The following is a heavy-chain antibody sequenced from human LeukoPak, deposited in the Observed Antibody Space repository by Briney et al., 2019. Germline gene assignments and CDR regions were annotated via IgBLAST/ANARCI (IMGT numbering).Heavy chain of an antibody. CDR2: IYYSGRT. J-gene: IGHJ3*02. V-gene: IGHV4-59*01. Sequence: SETLSLTCTVSGGSISSYYWSWIRQPPGKGLEWIGYIYYSGRTNYNPSLKSRVTISVDTSKNQFSLKLSSVTAADTAVYYCARDGGRGYSYGSDTFHIWGQGSMVTVSS. D-gene: IGHD5-18*01. CDR3: ARDGGRGYSYGSDTFHI. CDR1: GGSISSYY.